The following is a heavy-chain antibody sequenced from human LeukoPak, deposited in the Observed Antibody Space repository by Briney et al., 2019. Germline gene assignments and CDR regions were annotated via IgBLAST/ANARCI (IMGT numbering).Heavy chain of an antibody. CDR1: GYTFTSYD. CDR3: ARGPPQGACSGGSCYSHY. D-gene: IGHD2-15*01. Sequence: ASVKVSCKASGYTFTSYDINWVRQATGQGPEWVGWMNPNSGNTGYAQKFQGRVTMTRNTSISTAYMELSSLRSEDTAVYYCARGPPQGACSGGSCYSHYWGQGTLVTVSS. V-gene: IGHV1-8*01. J-gene: IGHJ4*02. CDR2: MNPNSGNT.